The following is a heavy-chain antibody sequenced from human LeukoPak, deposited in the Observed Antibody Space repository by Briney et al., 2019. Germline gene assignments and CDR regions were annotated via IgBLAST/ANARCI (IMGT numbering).Heavy chain of an antibody. CDR2: IIPMRNLA. CDR3: ARGKYCSGGECYSVRTSYDGFDS. D-gene: IGHD2-15*01. J-gene: IGHJ5*01. CDR1: GGDFNTHI. V-gene: IGHV1-69*02. Sequence: SVKVSCKAFGGDFNTHIINWVRQAPGQGLEWMGRIIPMRNLANYAHKFQGRVIITADKSRRTAYMEMSRLTSDDTAVYYCARGKYCSGGECYSVRTSYDGFDSWGQGTVVTVSS.